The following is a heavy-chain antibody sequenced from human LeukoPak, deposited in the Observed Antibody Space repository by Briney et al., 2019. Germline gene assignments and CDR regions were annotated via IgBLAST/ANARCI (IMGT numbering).Heavy chain of an antibody. D-gene: IGHD1-14*01. CDR2: IKQDGSAK. CDR1: GFTFSSYW. J-gene: IGHJ6*03. V-gene: IGHV3-7*01. CDR3: ARIPAGIATRKGKLYYYYYYMDV. Sequence: GGSLRLSCAASGFTFSSYWMSWVRQAPGKGLEWVANIKQDGSAKYYVGSMKGRFTISRDNAKNSLYLQMNSLRAEDTAVYYCARIPAGIATRKGKLYYYYYYMDVWGKGTTVTVSS.